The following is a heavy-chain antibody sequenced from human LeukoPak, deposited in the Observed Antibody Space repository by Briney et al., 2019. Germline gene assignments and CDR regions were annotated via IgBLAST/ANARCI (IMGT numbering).Heavy chain of an antibody. D-gene: IGHD6-13*01. Sequence: SVKVSCKASGYTFTGYYMHWVRQAPGQGLEWMGGIIPIFGTANYAQKFQGRVTITADESTSTACMELSSLRSEDTAVYYCARAGIAAAGTLDYWGQGTLVTVSS. CDR2: IIPIFGTA. CDR3: ARAGIAAAGTLDY. V-gene: IGHV1-69*13. CDR1: GYTFTGYY. J-gene: IGHJ4*02.